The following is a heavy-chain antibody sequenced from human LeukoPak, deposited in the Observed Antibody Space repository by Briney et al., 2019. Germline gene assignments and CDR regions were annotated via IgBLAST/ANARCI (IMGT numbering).Heavy chain of an antibody. V-gene: IGHV3-64*02. D-gene: IGHD6-13*01. CDR1: GFTFSSRP. J-gene: IGHJ4*02. CDR3: TTVLSSNRYNLCDY. Sequence: GGSLKLSCVASGFTFSSRPMHWVRQVPGKGLEHVSAISANAGSTFYPDSVRGRFAISRDNSKNTLYLQMGSLRGDDTAVYYCTTVLSSNRYNLCDYWGQGTLVTVSS. CDR2: ISANAGST.